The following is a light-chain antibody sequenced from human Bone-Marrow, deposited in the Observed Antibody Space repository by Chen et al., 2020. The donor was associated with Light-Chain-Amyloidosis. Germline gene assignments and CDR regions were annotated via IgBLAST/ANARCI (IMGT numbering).Light chain of an antibody. V-gene: IGLV1-40*01. J-gene: IGLJ3*02. CDR1: SSNIGAGYD. CDR3: QSYDSSLSASNWV. Sequence: QSVLTQPPSVSGAPGQRVPISCTGSSSNIGAGYDVHWYQQLPGTAPKLLIYGNSNRPSGVPDRFSGSKSGTSASLAITGLQAEDEADYYCQSYDSSLSASNWVFGGGTKLTVL. CDR2: GNS.